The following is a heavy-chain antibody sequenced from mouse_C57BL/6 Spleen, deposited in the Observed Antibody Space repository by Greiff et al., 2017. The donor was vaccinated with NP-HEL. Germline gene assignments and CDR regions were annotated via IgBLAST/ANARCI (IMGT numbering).Heavy chain of an antibody. D-gene: IGHD2-4*01. CDR2: IYPGGGYT. V-gene: IGHV1-63*01. J-gene: IGHJ3*01. CDR1: GYTFTNYW. CDR3: ARGFDYDNAWFAY. Sequence: VQLQQSGAELVRPGTSVKMSCKASGYTFTNYWIGWAKQRPGHGLEWIGDIYPGGGYTNYNEKFKGKATLTADKSSSTAYMQFSSLTSEDSAIYYCARGFDYDNAWFAYWGQGTLVTVSA.